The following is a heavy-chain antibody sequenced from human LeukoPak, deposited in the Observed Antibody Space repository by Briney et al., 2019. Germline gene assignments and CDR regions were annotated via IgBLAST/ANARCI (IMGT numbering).Heavy chain of an antibody. D-gene: IGHD5-18*01. V-gene: IGHV3-33*06. CDR3: AKVRAYTYDSGLDY. Sequence: PGGSLRLSCAASGFTFSSYGMHWVRQAPGKGLEWVAVIWYGGSNKYYADSVKGRFTISRDNSKNTLYLQMNSLRAEDTAVYYCAKVRAYTYDSGLDYWGQGTLVTVSS. CDR1: GFTFSSYG. J-gene: IGHJ4*02. CDR2: IWYGGSNK.